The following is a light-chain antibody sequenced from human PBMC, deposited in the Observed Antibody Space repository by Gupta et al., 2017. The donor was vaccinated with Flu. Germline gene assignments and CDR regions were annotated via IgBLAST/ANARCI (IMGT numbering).Light chain of an antibody. CDR2: EGS. CDR1: SSDVGSYNL. CDR3: CSYAGSSTLEV. J-gene: IGLJ3*02. Sequence: SALPPPASVSASPGPSLTISCTGTSSDVGSYNLDSWYQQHPGKAPKLMIYEGSKRPSGVSNRFSGSKSGNTASLTIAGLQAEDEADYYCCSYAGSSTLEVFGGGTKLTVL. V-gene: IGLV2-23*01.